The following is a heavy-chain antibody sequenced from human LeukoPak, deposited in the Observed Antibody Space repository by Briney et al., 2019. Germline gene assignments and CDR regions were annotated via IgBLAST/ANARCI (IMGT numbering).Heavy chain of an antibody. J-gene: IGHJ4*02. V-gene: IGHV1-18*01. CDR3: ARAPSYGDYGGDY. CDR2: ISAYNGDT. Sequence: ASVKVSCTASGYNFTNYGISWVRQAPGQGLEWMGWISAYNGDTNYVQKLQGRVTVTTDTSTSTAYMELRTLRSDDTAVYYCARAPSYGDYGGDYWGQGTLVTVSS. CDR1: GYNFTNYG. D-gene: IGHD4-17*01.